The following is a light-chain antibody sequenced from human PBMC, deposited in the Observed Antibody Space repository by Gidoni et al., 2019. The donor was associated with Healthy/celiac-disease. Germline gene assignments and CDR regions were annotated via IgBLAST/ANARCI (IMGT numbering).Light chain of an antibody. V-gene: IGKV3-20*01. CDR1: QSVSSSY. CDR2: GAS. CDR3: QQYGSSPPMHT. Sequence: DIVLTQSPGTLSLSPGERATLSCRASQSVSSSYLAWYQQKPGQAPRLLIYGASRRATGIPDRFSGSGSGTDFTLTINRLEPEDFAVYYCQQYGSSPPMHTFGQGTKLEIK. J-gene: IGKJ2*01.